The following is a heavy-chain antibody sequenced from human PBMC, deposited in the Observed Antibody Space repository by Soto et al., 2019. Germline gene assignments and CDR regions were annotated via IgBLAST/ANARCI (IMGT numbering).Heavy chain of an antibody. D-gene: IGHD3-22*01. CDR1: GYTFTSYY. CDR3: ARDPYYYDSSGYYLLWY. Sequence: ASVKVSCKASGYTFTSYYMHWVRQAPGQGLEWMGIINPSGGSTSYAQKFQGRVTMTRDTSTSTVYMELSSLRSEDTAVYYCARDPYYYDSSGYYLLWYWGQGTLVTVSS. V-gene: IGHV1-46*01. CDR2: INPSGGST. J-gene: IGHJ4*02.